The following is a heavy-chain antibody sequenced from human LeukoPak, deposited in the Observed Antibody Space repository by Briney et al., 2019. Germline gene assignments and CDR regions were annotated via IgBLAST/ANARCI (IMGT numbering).Heavy chain of an antibody. V-gene: IGHV1-69*05. J-gene: IGHJ4*02. Sequence: GASVKVSCKASGGAFSSYAISWVRQAPGQGHEWMGRIIPIFGTANYAQKFQGRVTITTDESTSTAYMELSSLRSEDTAVYYCASGDFWSGPFDYWGQGTLVTVSS. CDR2: IIPIFGTA. D-gene: IGHD3-3*01. CDR3: ASGDFWSGPFDY. CDR1: GGAFSSYA.